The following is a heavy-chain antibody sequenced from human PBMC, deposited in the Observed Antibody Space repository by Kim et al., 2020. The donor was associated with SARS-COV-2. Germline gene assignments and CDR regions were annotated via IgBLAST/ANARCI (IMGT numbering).Heavy chain of an antibody. D-gene: IGHD3-10*01. Sequence: ASVKVSCKASGYTFTSYAMNWVRQAPGQGLEWMGWINTNTGNPTYAQGFTGRFVFSLDTSVSTAYLQISSLKAEDTAVYYCARGHRTMVRGVIMRAADYYYYGMDVWGQGTTVTVSS. CDR3: ARGHRTMVRGVIMRAADYYYYGMDV. CDR1: GYTFTSYA. V-gene: IGHV7-4-1*02. CDR2: INTNTGNP. J-gene: IGHJ6*02.